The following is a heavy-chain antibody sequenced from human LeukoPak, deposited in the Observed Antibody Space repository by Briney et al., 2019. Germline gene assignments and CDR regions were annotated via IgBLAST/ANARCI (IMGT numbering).Heavy chain of an antibody. CDR3: ARPRGCGSSRCNNFDY. V-gene: IGHV3-23*01. D-gene: IGHD2-2*01. CDR2: ISGSGGST. J-gene: IGHJ4*02. Sequence: GGSLRLSCAASGFTFSSYAMSWVRQAPGKGLEWVSAISGSGGSTYYADSVKGRFTISRDNSKNTLYLQMNSLRAEDTAVYYCARPRGCGSSRCNNFDYWGQGTLVTVSS. CDR1: GFTFSSYA.